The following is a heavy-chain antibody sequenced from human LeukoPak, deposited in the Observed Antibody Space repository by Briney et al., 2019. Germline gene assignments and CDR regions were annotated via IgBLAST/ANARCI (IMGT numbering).Heavy chain of an antibody. V-gene: IGHV3-30*04. Sequence: GGSLRLSCAASGFTFSSYAMHWVRQAPGKGLEWVAVISYDGSNKYYADSVKGRFTISRDNSKNTLYLQMNSLRAEDTAVYYCARDLVRGVIITAVAFDIWGQGTMVIVSS. CDR3: ARDLVRGVIITAVAFDI. CDR2: ISYDGSNK. D-gene: IGHD3-10*01. J-gene: IGHJ3*02. CDR1: GFTFSSYA.